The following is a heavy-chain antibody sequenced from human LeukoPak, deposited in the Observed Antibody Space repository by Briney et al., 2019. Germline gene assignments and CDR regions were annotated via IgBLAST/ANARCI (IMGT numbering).Heavy chain of an antibody. CDR3: VKSRRVGANQRGLFDY. CDR1: GFPFSSYW. V-gene: IGHV3-23*01. CDR2: VSGSGRNT. J-gene: IGHJ4*02. D-gene: IGHD1-26*01. Sequence: PGGSLRLSCVASGFPFSSYWMTWVRQAPGKGLEWVSSVSGSGRNTFYPDSVEGRFTISRDNSKNTVYLQMNSLRADDTAVYYCVKSRRVGANQRGLFDYWGQGTLVTVSP.